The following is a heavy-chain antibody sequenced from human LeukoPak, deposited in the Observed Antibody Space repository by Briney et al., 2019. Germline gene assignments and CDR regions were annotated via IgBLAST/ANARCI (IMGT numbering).Heavy chain of an antibody. Sequence: SETLYLTCTVSGGSMRGLYLSWIRKSPGMGLEWIGYIYYSGNTNYNPSLKSRVTISLDTSRSQSSLKLTSVTAADTAVYYCARRPGYYFDYWGQGILVTVSS. J-gene: IGHJ4*02. V-gene: IGHV4-59*01. D-gene: IGHD3-10*01. CDR3: ARRPGYYFDY. CDR2: IYYSGNT. CDR1: GGSMRGLY.